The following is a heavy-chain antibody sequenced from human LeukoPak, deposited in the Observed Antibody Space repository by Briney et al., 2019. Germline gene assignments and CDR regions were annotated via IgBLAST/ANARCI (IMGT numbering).Heavy chain of an antibody. CDR3: ARSVHIGYHDY. J-gene: IGHJ4*02. Sequence: PGGSLRLSCAASGFTFTSYAMHWVRQAPGKGLEWVAVISYDGTDKYYADSVKGRFTISRDNSRNTLYLQMNSLRPEDTAMYFCARSVHIGYHDYWGQGTLVTVSS. V-gene: IGHV3-30*04. CDR1: GFTFTSYA. CDR2: ISYDGTDK. D-gene: IGHD2-21*01.